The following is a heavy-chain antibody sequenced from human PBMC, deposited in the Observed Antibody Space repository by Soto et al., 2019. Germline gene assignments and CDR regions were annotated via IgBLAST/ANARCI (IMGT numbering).Heavy chain of an antibody. CDR2: MSYDGTKE. J-gene: IGHJ4*02. D-gene: IGHD6-13*01. CDR3: AKEYGSTWIDH. Sequence: PGGSLRLSCAASGFTLSTYGMHWVRQAPGKGLEWVAAMSYDGTKEYYADSVKGRFTIPRDNSRNTLFLQLNSLRAEDTAVYYCAKEYGSTWIDHWGQGTLVTVSS. CDR1: GFTLSTYG. V-gene: IGHV3-30*18.